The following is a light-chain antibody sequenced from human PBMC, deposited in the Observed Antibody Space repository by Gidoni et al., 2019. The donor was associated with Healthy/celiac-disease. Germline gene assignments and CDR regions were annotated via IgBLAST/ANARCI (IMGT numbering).Light chain of an antibody. Sequence: LAWYQQKPGQAPRLLIYGASSRATGIPDRFSGSGSGTDFTLTISRLEHEDFAVYYCQQYGSSPKTFGQGTKVEIK. V-gene: IGKV3-20*01. CDR2: GAS. J-gene: IGKJ1*01. CDR3: QQYGSSPKT.